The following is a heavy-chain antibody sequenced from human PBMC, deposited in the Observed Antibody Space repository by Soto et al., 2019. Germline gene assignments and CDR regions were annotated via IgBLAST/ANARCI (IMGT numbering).Heavy chain of an antibody. J-gene: IGHJ4*02. CDR2: ISYDGSNK. Sequence: QVQLVESGGGVVQPGRSLRLSCAASGFTFSSYGMHWVRQAPGKGLEWVAVISYDGSNKYYAGSVKGRFTISRDNSKNTLYLQMNSLRAEDTAVYYCAKAPSRITMIVVVTLPDYWGQGTLVTVSS. D-gene: IGHD3-22*01. V-gene: IGHV3-30*18. CDR1: GFTFSSYG. CDR3: AKAPSRITMIVVVTLPDY.